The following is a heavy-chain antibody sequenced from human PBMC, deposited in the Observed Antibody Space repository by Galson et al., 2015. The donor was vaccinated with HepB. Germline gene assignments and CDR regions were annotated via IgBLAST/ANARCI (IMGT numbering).Heavy chain of an antibody. D-gene: IGHD3-3*01. J-gene: IGHJ5*02. CDR3: ARMADFWSGYFMYSEHNWFDP. Sequence: SVKVSCKASGYTFTSYAMHWVRQAPGQRLEWMGWINAGNGNTKYSQKFQGRVTITRDTSASTAYMELSSLRSEDTAVYYCARMADFWSGYFMYSEHNWFDPWGQGTLVTVSS. V-gene: IGHV1-3*01. CDR1: GYTFTSYA. CDR2: INAGNGNT.